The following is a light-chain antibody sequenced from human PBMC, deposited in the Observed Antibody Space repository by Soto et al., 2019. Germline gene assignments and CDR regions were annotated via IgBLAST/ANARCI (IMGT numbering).Light chain of an antibody. CDR3: QAWDSSTVV. V-gene: IGLV3-1*01. CDR2: EDS. CDR1: KLGNKY. J-gene: IGLJ2*01. Sequence: SYELTQPPSVSVSPGQTASISCSGDKLGNKYVCWYQQKPGQSPVVVIYEDSKRPSGIPERFSGSNSGNTATLTISGTQAVDEADYYCQAWDSSTVVFGGGTKLTVL.